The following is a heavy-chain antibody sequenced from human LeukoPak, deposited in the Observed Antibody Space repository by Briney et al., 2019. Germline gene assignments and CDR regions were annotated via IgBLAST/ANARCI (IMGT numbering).Heavy chain of an antibody. V-gene: IGHV3-30*02. D-gene: IGHD5-18*01. CDR3: ARDRDTAPLAGWFDP. J-gene: IGHJ5*02. Sequence: GGSLRLSCAASGFTFSSNDMNWVRQAPGKGLEWVAFIMYDGSDKYYADSVKGRFTISRDNSKNTLYLQMNSLRAEDTAVYYCARDRDTAPLAGWFDPWGQGTLVSVSS. CDR2: IMYDGSDK. CDR1: GFTFSSND.